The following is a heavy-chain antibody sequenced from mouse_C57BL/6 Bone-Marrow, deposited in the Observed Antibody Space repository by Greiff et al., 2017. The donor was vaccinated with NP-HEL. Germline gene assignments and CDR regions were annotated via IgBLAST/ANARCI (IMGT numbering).Heavy chain of an antibody. CDR3: ARCSYYSNMDY. V-gene: IGHV1-76*01. CDR1: GYTFTDYY. CDR2: IYPGSGNT. J-gene: IGHJ4*01. D-gene: IGHD2-5*01. Sequence: VKLMESGAELVRPGASVKLSCKASGYTFTDYYINWVKQRPGQGLEWIARIYPGSGNTYYNEKFKGKATLTAEKSSSTAYMQLSSLTSEDSAVYFCARCSYYSNMDYWGQGTSVTVSS.